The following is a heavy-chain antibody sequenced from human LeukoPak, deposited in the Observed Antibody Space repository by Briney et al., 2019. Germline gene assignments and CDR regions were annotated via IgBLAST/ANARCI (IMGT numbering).Heavy chain of an antibody. V-gene: IGHV2-5*02. CDR2: IYWDDDK. CDR3: AHTQMGGEGVPAAGDFDY. J-gene: IGHJ4*02. Sequence: SGPTLVNPTQTLTLTCTFSGFSLSTSGVGVGWIRQPPGKALEWLALIYWDDDKRYSPSLKSRLTITKDTSKNQVVLTMTNMDPEDTATFYCAHTQMGGEGVPAAGDFDYWGQGTLVTVSS. D-gene: IGHD6-13*01. CDR1: GFSLSTSGVG.